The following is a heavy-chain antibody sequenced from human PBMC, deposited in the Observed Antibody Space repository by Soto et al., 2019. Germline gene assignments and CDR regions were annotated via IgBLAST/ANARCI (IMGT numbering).Heavy chain of an antibody. CDR3: ATWGSGSHYLDH. J-gene: IGHJ4*02. Sequence: EVQVVQSGGGLVQPGGSLRLSCAASGFSVASTYMTWVRQAPGRGLRWVSMIHTGGLKHFADFVKGRFSLSRDTSTNPLYLEMNSLRPDDTAVYYCATWGSGSHYLDHWGQGSLVTVSS. D-gene: IGHD7-27*01. V-gene: IGHV3-53*04. CDR2: IHTGGLK. CDR1: GFSVASTY.